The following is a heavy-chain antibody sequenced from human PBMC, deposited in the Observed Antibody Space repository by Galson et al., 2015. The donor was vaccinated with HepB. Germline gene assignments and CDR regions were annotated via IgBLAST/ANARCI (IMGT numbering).Heavy chain of an antibody. Sequence: SLGLYCAASGVTFSDYYMSGIRQAPGKGLEWGSYISRSGSTIYYADSVKGRYTIPRDNAKNSLYLQMNSLRAEDTAVYYCARQGGYRYGHYYFDYWGQGTLVTVSS. CDR3: ARQGGYRYGHYYFDY. CDR1: GVTFSDYY. CDR2: ISRSGSTI. J-gene: IGHJ4*02. V-gene: IGHV3-11*01. D-gene: IGHD5-18*01.